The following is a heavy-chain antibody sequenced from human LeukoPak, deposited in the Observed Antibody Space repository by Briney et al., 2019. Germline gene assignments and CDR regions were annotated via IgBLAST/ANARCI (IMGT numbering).Heavy chain of an antibody. V-gene: IGHV3-23*01. CDR2: ISGGGGGT. J-gene: IGHJ4*02. D-gene: IGHD3-22*01. CDR3: AKDPSYE. CDR1: GFTFSAYA. Sequence: GGSLRLSCEASGFTFSAYAMTWVRQAPGKGLEWVSGISGGGGGTTSYADSVKGRFTISRDNSKNTLFLQMNSLRADDTAVYYCAKDPSYEWGQGTLVTVSS.